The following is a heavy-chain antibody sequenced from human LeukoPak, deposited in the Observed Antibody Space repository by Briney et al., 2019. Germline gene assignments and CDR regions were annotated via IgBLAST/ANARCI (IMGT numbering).Heavy chain of an antibody. CDR3: ARVTGYMIEDYFDY. D-gene: IGHD3-22*01. J-gene: IGHJ4*02. V-gene: IGHV4-59*01. CDR2: IYYSGST. CDR1: GGSFSGYY. Sequence: SETLSLNCAVYGGSFSGYYWSWLRQPPGKGLEWIGYIYYSGSTNYNPSLKSRVTISVDTSKNQFSLRLRSVTAADTAVYYCARVTGYMIEDYFDYWGQGTLVTVSS.